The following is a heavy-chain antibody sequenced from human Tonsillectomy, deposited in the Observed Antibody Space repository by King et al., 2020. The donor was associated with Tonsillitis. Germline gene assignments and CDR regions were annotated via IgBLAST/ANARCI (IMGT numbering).Heavy chain of an antibody. CDR1: GFTFSDYY. CDR2: ISSSSTYT. Sequence: VQLVESGGGLVKPGGSLRLSCAASGFTFSDYYMNWIRQSPGKGLDWVSYISSSSTYTTYADSVKGRFTISRDNAKNSLYLQMNSLRAEDTAVYYCARDTASGSYITFDIWGQGTVVTVSS. D-gene: IGHD1-26*01. CDR3: ARDTASGSYITFDI. V-gene: IGHV3-11*05. J-gene: IGHJ3*02.